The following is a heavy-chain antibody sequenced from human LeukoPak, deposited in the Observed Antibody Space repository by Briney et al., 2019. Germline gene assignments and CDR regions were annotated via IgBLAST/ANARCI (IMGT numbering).Heavy chain of an antibody. Sequence: SETLSLTCTVSGGSISSYYWTWIRQPAGKGLEWIGRIHPSGTTNHNPSLKSRVIMSLDMSNNQFSLKVRSVTAADTYFYYCARETEGPGGRSWDFWGQGTLVTVSS. CDR2: IHPSGTT. D-gene: IGHD2-8*02. J-gene: IGHJ4*02. CDR3: ARETEGPGGRSWDF. CDR1: GGSISSYY. V-gene: IGHV4-4*07.